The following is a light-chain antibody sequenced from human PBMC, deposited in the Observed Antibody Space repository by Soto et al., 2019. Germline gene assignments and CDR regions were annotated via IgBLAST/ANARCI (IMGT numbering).Light chain of an antibody. J-gene: IGKJ1*01. Sequence: EIVMTQSPATLSVPPGERATLSCRASQSLSNNLAWYQQKPGQAPRLLIYGASTRATGIPARFSGSGSGTEFTLTISSLQSEDFAVYYCQQYNNWPPWTFGQGTKVEIK. CDR1: QSLSNN. V-gene: IGKV3-15*01. CDR3: QQYNNWPPWT. CDR2: GAS.